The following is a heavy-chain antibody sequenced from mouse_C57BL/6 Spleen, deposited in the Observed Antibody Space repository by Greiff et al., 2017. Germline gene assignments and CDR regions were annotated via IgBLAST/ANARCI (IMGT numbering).Heavy chain of an antibody. CDR2: IDPETGGT. CDR1: GYTFTDYE. V-gene: IGHV1-15*01. J-gene: IGHJ4*01. CDR3: TRLNRGAMDY. Sequence: LVRPGASVTLSCKASGYTFTDYEMHWVKQTPVHGLEWIGAIDPETGGTAYNQKFKGKAILTADKSSSTAYMELRSLTSEDSAVYYCTRLNRGAMDYWGQGTSVTVSS.